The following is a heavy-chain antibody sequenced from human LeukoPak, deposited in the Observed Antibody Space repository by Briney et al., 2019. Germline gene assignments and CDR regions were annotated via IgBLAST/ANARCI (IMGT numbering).Heavy chain of an antibody. CDR1: GFTFSDYA. CDR3: ARGDSTGGRKPFDI. D-gene: IGHD2-15*01. J-gene: IGHJ3*02. Sequence: PGRSLRLSCAASGFTFSDYAMHWVRQAPGKGLEWVTVISYDAKNNYYADSVKGRFTISRDNSKNTLYLQMNSLRGEDPAVYYCARGDSTGGRKPFDIWGQGTMVTVSS. V-gene: IGHV3-30*04. CDR2: ISYDAKNN.